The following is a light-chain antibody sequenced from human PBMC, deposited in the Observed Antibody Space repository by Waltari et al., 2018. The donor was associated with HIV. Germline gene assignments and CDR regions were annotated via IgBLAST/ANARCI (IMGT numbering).Light chain of an antibody. J-gene: IGLJ2*01. CDR2: EDT. CDR1: SGTIASNS. V-gene: IGLV6-57*04. Sequence: FMLTQPHSMSASPGTTVTISCTRSSGTIASNSVQWYQQRPGGAPTAVVFEDTQRPSGVPARFSCSIDSSSNSASLTLSGLKTEDEADYYCQSYDTTNHLIFGGGTKVTVL. CDR3: QSYDTTNHLI.